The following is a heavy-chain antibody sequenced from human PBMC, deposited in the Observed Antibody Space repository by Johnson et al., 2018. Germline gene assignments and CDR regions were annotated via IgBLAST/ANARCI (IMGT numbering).Heavy chain of an antibody. CDR2: IKPDGTEK. CDR1: GFTFSNYW. J-gene: IGHJ3*02. D-gene: IGHD2-15*01. V-gene: IGHV3-7*01. CDR3: PRKGGYSSDGRTSYAFDI. Sequence: VQLVESGGGLVQPGRSLRLSCAASGFTFSNYWMSWVRQTPGKGLELLANIKPDGTEKYYMDSVKGRFTISRDNAKNSLYLQINGLRAGDTDVYYCPRKGGYSSDGRTSYAFDIWGQGTMVTVSS.